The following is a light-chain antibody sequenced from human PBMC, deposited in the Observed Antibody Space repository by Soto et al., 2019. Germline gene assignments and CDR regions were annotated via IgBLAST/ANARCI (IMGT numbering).Light chain of an antibody. CDR3: QQYNNWPPLS. V-gene: IGKV3-15*01. CDR2: GAS. Sequence: EIVMTQSPATLSVSPGERATLSCRASQSIRSDLAWYQQKPGQAPSLLIYGASTRATGIPARFSGSGSGTVFTLTISGLQSEDFAIYYCQQYNNWPPLSFGGGTKVEIK. CDR1: QSIRSD. J-gene: IGKJ4*01.